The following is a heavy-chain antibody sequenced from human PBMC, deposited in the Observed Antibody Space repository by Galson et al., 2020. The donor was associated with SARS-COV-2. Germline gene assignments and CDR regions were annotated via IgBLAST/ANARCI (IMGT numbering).Heavy chain of an antibody. CDR3: AMARIAAAGIGY. CDR1: GYTFTSYY. CDR2: INPSGGST. Sequence: ASVKVSCKASGYTFTSYYMHWVRQAPGQGLEWMGIINPSGGSTSYAQKFQGRVTMTRDTSTSTVYMELSSLRSEDTAVYYCAMARIAAAGIGYWGQGTLVTVSS. J-gene: IGHJ4*02. V-gene: IGHV1-46*03. D-gene: IGHD6-13*01.